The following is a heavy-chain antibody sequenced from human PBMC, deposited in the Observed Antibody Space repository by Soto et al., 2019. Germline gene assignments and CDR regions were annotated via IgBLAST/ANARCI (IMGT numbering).Heavy chain of an antibody. CDR2: ISSSSSYI. Sequence: EVQLVESGGGLVKPGGSLRLSCAASGFTFSSYSMNWVRQAPGKGLEWVSSISSSSSYIYYADSVKGRFTISRDNAKNSLYLQMNSLRAEDTAVYYCASPLQQLSHYYGMDVWGQGTTVTVSS. D-gene: IGHD6-13*01. J-gene: IGHJ6*02. CDR1: GFTFSSYS. V-gene: IGHV3-21*01. CDR3: ASPLQQLSHYYGMDV.